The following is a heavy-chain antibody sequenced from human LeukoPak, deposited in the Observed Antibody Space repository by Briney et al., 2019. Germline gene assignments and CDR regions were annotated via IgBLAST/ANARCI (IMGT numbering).Heavy chain of an antibody. J-gene: IGHJ4*02. CDR3: ATTPHYYDSSGYYFPDY. Sequence: PSETLSLTCAVYGGSFSGYYWSWIRQPPGKGLEWIGSIYYSGSTYYNPSLKSRVTISVDTSKNQFSLKLSSVTAADTAVYYCATTPHYYDSSGYYFPDYWGQGTLVTVSS. CDR1: GGSFSGYY. V-gene: IGHV4-34*01. CDR2: IYYSGST. D-gene: IGHD3-22*01.